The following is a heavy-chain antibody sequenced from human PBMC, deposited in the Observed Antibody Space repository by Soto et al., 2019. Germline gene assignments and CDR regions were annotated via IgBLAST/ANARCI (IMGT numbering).Heavy chain of an antibody. CDR3: AARHFWSAPWTDTRLDY. Sequence: SETLSLTCTLSGGSVRAPDWWNWVRQSPDKGLEWIAEVHISGHSNYNPSLRSRVSVSIDSSKNQFYLNLTSVTAADTAVYYCAARHFWSAPWTDTRLDYWGQGTLVTVSS. CDR1: GGSVRAPDW. CDR2: VHISGHS. D-gene: IGHD3-3*02. V-gene: IGHV4-4*02. J-gene: IGHJ4*02.